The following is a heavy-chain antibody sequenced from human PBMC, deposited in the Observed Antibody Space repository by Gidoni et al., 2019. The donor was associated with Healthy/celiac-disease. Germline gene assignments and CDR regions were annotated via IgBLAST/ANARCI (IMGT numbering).Heavy chain of an antibody. CDR1: GFTFSSYG. V-gene: IGHV3-33*01. D-gene: IGHD2-15*01. Sequence: QVQLVESGGGVAQPGRSLILSCAASGFTFSSYGMHWVRQAPGKGLEWVAVIWYDGSNKYYADSVKGRFTISRDNSKNTLYLQMNSLRAEDTAVYYCARDLLGPRYFDLWGRGTLVTVSS. CDR2: IWYDGSNK. CDR3: ARDLLGPRYFDL. J-gene: IGHJ2*01.